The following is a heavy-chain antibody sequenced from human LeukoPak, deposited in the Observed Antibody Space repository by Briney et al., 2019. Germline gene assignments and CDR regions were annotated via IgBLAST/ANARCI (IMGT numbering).Heavy chain of an antibody. CDR1: GYTFTTYY. Sequence: ASVKVSCKASGYTFTTYYMHWVRQAPGQGLEWMGIINPSGGSTSYAQKFQGRVTMTRDMSTSTVNMELSSLRSDDTAVYYCARGGWESHHLYDYWGQGTLVTVSS. CDR3: ARGGWESHHLYDY. J-gene: IGHJ4*02. V-gene: IGHV1-46*01. CDR2: INPSGGST. D-gene: IGHD1-26*01.